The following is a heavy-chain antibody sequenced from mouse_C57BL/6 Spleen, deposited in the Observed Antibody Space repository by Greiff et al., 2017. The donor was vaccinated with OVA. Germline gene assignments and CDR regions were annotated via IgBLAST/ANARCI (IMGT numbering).Heavy chain of an antibody. CDR2: IDPEDGDT. J-gene: IGHJ4*01. CDR3: ISYGSFYAMDY. D-gene: IGHD1-1*01. Sequence: VHVKQSGAELVRPGASVKLSCTASGFNIKDYYMHWVKQRPEQGLEWIGRIDPEDGDTEYAPKFQGKATMTADTSSNTAYLQLSSLTSEDTAVYYCISYGSFYAMDYWGQGTSVTVSS. V-gene: IGHV14-1*01. CDR1: GFNIKDYY.